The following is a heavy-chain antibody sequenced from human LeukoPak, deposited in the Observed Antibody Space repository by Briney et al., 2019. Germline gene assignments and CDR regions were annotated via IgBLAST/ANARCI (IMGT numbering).Heavy chain of an antibody. D-gene: IGHD2-15*01. CDR3: ARGSGPP. CDR1: GFTFSSYA. J-gene: IGHJ5*02. V-gene: IGHV3-30-3*01. CDR2: ISYDGSNK. Sequence: PGGSLRLSCAASGFTFSSYAMSWVRQAPGKGLEWVAVISYDGSNKYYADSVKGRFTISRDNSKNTLYLQMNSLRAEDTAVYYCARGSGPPGGQGTLVTVSS.